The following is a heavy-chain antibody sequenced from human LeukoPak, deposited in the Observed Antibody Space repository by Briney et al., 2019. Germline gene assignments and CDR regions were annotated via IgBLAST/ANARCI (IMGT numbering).Heavy chain of an antibody. D-gene: IGHD3-10*01. J-gene: IGHJ4*02. V-gene: IGHV1-24*01. CDR2: FDPEDGET. CDR1: GYTLTELS. Sequence: ASVKVSCKVSGYTLTELSMHWVRQAPGKGLEWMGGFDPEDGETIYAQKFQGRVTITADESTSTAYMELSSLRSEDTAVYYCARGRSRREYYFDYWGQGTLVTVSS. CDR3: ARGRSRREYYFDY.